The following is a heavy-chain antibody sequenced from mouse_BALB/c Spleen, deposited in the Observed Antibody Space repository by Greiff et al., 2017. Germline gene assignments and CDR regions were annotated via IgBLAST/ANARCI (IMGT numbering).Heavy chain of an antibody. V-gene: IGHV3-2*02. CDR1: GYSITSDYA. CDR3: ARDSSGFAY. D-gene: IGHD3-2*01. J-gene: IGHJ3*01. CDR2: ISYSGST. Sequence: EVKVEESGPGLVKPSQSLSLTCTVTGYSITSDYAWNWIRQFPGNKLEWMGYISYSGSTSYNPSLKSRISITRDTSKNQFFLQLNSVTTEDTATYYCARDSSGFAYWGQGTLVTVSA.